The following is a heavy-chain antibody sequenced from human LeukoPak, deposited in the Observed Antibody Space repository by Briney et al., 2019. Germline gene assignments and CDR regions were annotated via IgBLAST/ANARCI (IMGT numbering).Heavy chain of an antibody. CDR2: IYHSGST. J-gene: IGHJ6*03. CDR3: ARKRNAPYYYYYMDV. Sequence: SETLSLTCAVSGYSISSGYYWGWIRQPPGKGLEWIGSIYHSGSTYYNPSLKSRVTISVDTSKNQFSLKLSSVTAADTAVYYCARKRNAPYYYYYMDVWGKGTTVTVSS. CDR1: GYSISSGYY. V-gene: IGHV4-38-2*01. D-gene: IGHD1-14*01.